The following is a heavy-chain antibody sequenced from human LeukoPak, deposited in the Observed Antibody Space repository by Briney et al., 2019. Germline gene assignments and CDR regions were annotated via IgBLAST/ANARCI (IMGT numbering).Heavy chain of an antibody. CDR2: MNPNSGDT. D-gene: IGHD2-15*01. CDR3: ARGPSGHYYYYMDV. Sequence: ASVKVSCKASGYTFTSYDINWVRQATGQGLEWMGWMNPNSGDTSYAQKFQGRVTITGNSSVSTAYMELSSLRSDDTAVYYCARGPSGHYYYYMDVWGKGTTVTVSS. V-gene: IGHV1-8*03. J-gene: IGHJ6*03. CDR1: GYTFTSYD.